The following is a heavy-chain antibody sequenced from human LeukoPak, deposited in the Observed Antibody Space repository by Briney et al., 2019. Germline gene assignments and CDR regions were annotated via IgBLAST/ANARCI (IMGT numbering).Heavy chain of an antibody. D-gene: IGHD2/OR15-2a*01. CDR3: ARFRFPFSYYYYYMDV. J-gene: IGHJ6*03. CDR1: GFTFSSYG. V-gene: IGHV3-13*01. Sequence: GGSLRLSCAASGFTFSSYGIHWVRQATGKGLEWVSGIGTAGEIYYPGSVKGRFTISRENAKNSLYLQMNSLRAEDTAVYYCARFRFPFSYYYYYMDVWGKGTTVTVSS. CDR2: IGTAGEI.